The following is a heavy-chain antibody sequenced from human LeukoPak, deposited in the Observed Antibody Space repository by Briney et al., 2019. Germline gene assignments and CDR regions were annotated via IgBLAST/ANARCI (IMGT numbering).Heavy chain of an antibody. CDR1: GFAFSSYE. D-gene: IGHD6-19*01. J-gene: IGHJ4*02. V-gene: IGHV3-48*03. CDR2: ISSSGGNL. CDR3: ARGAVAGTCFDY. Sequence: GGSLRLSCEASGFAFSSYEMHWVRQAPGKGLEWVSYISSSGGNLHYADSVEGRFTISRDNAKNSLYLQMNSLRAEDTAVYYCARGAVAGTCFDYWGQGTLVTVSS.